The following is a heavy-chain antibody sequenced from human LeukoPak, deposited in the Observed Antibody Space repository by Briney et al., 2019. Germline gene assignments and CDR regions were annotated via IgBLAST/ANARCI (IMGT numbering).Heavy chain of an antibody. V-gene: IGHV4-39*07. CDR3: ARDPSGYYFDY. CDR1: GGSISSSSYY. D-gene: IGHD3-22*01. Sequence: PSETLSLTCTVSGGSISSSSYYWGWIRQPPGKGLEWIGSIYYSGSTYYNPSLESRVTISVDTSKNQFSLKLSSVTAADTAVYYCARDPSGYYFDYWGQGTLVTVSS. CDR2: IYYSGST. J-gene: IGHJ4*02.